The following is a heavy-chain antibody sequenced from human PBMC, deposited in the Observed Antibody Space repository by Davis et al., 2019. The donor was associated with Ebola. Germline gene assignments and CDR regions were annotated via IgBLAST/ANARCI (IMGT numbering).Heavy chain of an antibody. CDR1: GFTFSSYA. J-gene: IGHJ4*02. CDR3: AKAAYRYGEYYFDY. D-gene: IGHD5-18*01. V-gene: IGHV3-9*01. Sequence: SLKISCAASGFTFSSYAMSWVRQAPGKGLEWVSGISWNSGNIGYADSVKGRFTISRDNAKNSLSLQMNSLRAEDTALYYCAKAAYRYGEYYFDYWGQGTLVTVSS. CDR2: ISWNSGNI.